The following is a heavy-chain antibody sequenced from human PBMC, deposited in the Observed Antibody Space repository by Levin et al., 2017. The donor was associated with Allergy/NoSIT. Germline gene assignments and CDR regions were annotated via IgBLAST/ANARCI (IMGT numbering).Heavy chain of an antibody. CDR1: GFAFSSYV. D-gene: IGHD5-18*01. CDR2: ISGNGDNI. CDR3: AKDSAGIPLDY. J-gene: IGHJ4*02. Sequence: PAGGSLRLSCAASGFAFSSYVMSWVRQAPGKGLEWVSIISGNGDNIYYVDSVKGRFTISRDNSQNTLYMQMNSLRAEDTAIYYCAKDSAGIPLDYWGQGTLVTVSS. V-gene: IGHV3-23*01.